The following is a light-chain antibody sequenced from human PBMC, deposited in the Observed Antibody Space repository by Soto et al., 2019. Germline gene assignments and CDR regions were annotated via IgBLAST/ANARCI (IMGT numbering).Light chain of an antibody. CDR3: QQHNSYPRT. Sequence: DIQMTQSPCSLSVSVGDRVTITCRASQDIGSSLGWFQQKPGKAPKSLIYAASTLQVGVPSRFSSSGSGTDFILTISSLQPEDFATYYCQQHNSYPRTFGQGTKVEIK. CDR1: QDIGSS. CDR2: AAS. V-gene: IGKV1-16*01. J-gene: IGKJ1*01.